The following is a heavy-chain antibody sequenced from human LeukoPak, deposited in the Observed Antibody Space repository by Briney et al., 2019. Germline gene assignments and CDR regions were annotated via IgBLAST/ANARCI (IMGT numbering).Heavy chain of an antibody. CDR3: ARDASLWLGSTYFDY. CDR1: GGSISSYY. CDR2: IYYSGST. D-gene: IGHD3-10*02. Sequence: TSETLSLTCTVSGGSISSYYWSWIRQPAGKGLEWIGYIYYSGSTYYNPSLKSRVTISVDTSKNQFSLKLSSVTAADTAVYYCARDASLWLGSTYFDYWGQGTLVTVSS. V-gene: IGHV4-59*06. J-gene: IGHJ4*02.